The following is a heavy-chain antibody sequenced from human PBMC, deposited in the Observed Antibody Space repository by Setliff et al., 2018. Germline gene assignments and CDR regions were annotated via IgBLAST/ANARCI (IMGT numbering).Heavy chain of an antibody. CDR2: TSYSEST. CDR3: ARHSNTWPVDL. D-gene: IGHD2-2*02. CDR1: DVSISGYY. Sequence: SETLSLTCTVSDVSISGYYWGWIRQPPGKGLEWIGSTSYSESTYYNPSLKSRVSISVDTSRDQFSLRLSSVTAADTAVYYCARHSNTWPVDLWGQGTLVTVSS. J-gene: IGHJ5*02. V-gene: IGHV4-39*01.